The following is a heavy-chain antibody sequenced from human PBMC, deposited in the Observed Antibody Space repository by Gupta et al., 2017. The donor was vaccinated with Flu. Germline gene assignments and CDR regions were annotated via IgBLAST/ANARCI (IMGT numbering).Heavy chain of an antibody. CDR3: SKGGHFSFYDH. V-gene: IGHV3-23*01. CDR2: ISGNGGDP. CDR1: DLSFGSYA. D-gene: IGHD3-16*02. Sequence: EVQLLVSGGGLVQRAAVLRLCCAASDLSFGSYAMVWVRQVPGKGLEWVSTISGNGGDPFYTESVRGRFTISRDNSRNTAYLLMNSLSAEDTAVYYCSKGGHFSFYDHWGQGTLVTVSS. J-gene: IGHJ4*02.